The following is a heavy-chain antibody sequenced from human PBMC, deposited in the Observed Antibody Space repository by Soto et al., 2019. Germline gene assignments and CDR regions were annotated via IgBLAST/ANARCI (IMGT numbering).Heavy chain of an antibody. D-gene: IGHD4-4*01. CDR1: GGSISSYY. CDR2: IYYSGST. J-gene: IGHJ4*02. Sequence: LSLTCTVSGGSISSYYWSWIRQPPGKGLEWIGYIYYSGSTNYNPSLKSRVTISVDTSKNQFSLKLSSVTAADTAVYYCARVRLLQYAFDYWGQGTLVTVS. CDR3: ARVRLLQYAFDY. V-gene: IGHV4-59*08.